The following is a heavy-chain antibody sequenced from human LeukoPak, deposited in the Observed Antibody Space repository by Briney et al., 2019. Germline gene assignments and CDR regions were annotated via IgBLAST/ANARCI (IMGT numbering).Heavy chain of an antibody. J-gene: IGHJ4*02. CDR3: ARADAKFLEWLPIDY. D-gene: IGHD3-3*01. Sequence: SVKVSCKASGGTFSSYAISWVRQAPGQGLEWMGGIIPIFGTANYAQKFQGRVTITADESTSTAYMELSSLRSEDTAVYYCARADAKFLEWLPIDYWGQGTLVTVSS. CDR1: GGTFSSYA. V-gene: IGHV1-69*13. CDR2: IIPIFGTA.